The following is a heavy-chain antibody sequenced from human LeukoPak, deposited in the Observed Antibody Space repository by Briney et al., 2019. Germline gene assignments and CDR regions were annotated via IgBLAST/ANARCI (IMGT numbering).Heavy chain of an antibody. Sequence: SVKVSCKASGGTFSSYAISWVRQAPGQGLEWMGRIIPILGIANYAQKFQGRVTITADKSTSTAYMELSSLRSEDTAVYYRARDLVEQWLATYWYFDLWGRGTLVTVSS. J-gene: IGHJ2*01. V-gene: IGHV1-69*04. D-gene: IGHD6-19*01. CDR3: ARDLVEQWLATYWYFDL. CDR1: GGTFSSYA. CDR2: IIPILGIA.